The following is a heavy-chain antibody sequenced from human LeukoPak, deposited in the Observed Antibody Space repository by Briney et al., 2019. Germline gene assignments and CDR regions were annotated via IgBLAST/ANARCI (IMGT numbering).Heavy chain of an antibody. J-gene: IGHJ4*02. D-gene: IGHD3-10*01. V-gene: IGHV4-59*01. CDR3: ARGTYYYGSGSESGPDY. Sequence: SETLSLTCTVSGGSISSYYWSWIRQPPGKGLEWIGYIYYSGSTNYNPSLKSRVTISVDTSKNQFSLKLSSVTAADTAVYYCARGTYYYGSGSESGPDYWGQGTLVTVSS. CDR2: IYYSGST. CDR1: GGSISSYY.